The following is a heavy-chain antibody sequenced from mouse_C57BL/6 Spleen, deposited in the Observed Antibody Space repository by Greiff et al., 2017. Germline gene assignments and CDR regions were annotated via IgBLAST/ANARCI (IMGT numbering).Heavy chain of an antibody. CDR1: GFTFSSYA. CDR3: ARGSSGFAY. D-gene: IGHD6-1*01. J-gene: IGHJ3*01. CDR2: ISDGGRYT. V-gene: IGHV5-4*03. Sequence: EVKLQESGGGLVKPGGSLKLSCAASGFTFSSYAMSWVRQTPEKRLEWVATISDGGRYTYYPDNVKGRFTISRDNAKNNLYLQMSHLKSEDTAMYYCARGSSGFAYWGQGTLVTVSA.